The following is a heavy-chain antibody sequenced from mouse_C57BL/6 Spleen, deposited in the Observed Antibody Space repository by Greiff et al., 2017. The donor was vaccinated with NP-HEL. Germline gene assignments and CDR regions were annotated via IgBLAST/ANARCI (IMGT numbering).Heavy chain of an antibody. CDR2: IDPNSGGT. CDR3: ARGLLITTVVATDYDAMDY. J-gene: IGHJ4*01. Sequence: QVQLQQPGAELVKPGASVKLSCKASGYTFTSYWMHWVKQRPGRGLEWIGRIDPNSGGTKYNEKFKSKATLTVDKPSSTAYMQLSSLTSEDSAVYYCARGLLITTVVATDYDAMDYWGQGTSVTVSS. CDR1: GYTFTSYW. V-gene: IGHV1-72*01. D-gene: IGHD1-1*01.